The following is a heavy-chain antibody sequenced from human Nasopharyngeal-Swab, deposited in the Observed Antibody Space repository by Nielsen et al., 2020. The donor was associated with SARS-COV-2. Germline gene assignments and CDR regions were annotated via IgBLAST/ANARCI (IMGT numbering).Heavy chain of an antibody. CDR1: GGSISSYY. CDR3: ARGQLWFDF. D-gene: IGHD1-1*01. V-gene: IGHV4-59*08. J-gene: IGHJ5*01. CDR2: IYYSGST. Sequence: SETLSLTCTVSGGSISSYYWSWIRQPPGKGLEWIGYIYYSGSTNYNPSLKSRVTITVDTSKNQFSLKLSSVTAAETAVYYCARGQLWFDFWGQGTLVTVSS.